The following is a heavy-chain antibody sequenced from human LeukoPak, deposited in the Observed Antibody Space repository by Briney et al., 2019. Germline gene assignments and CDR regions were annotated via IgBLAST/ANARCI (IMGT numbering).Heavy chain of an antibody. CDR3: GSRTPSCWSGSYYFYMDA. CDR1: GYTFTIYV. CDR2: MNLNSGNT. Sequence: ASVKVSCMASGYTFTIYVIYWVRVATGQGVEWMGLMNLNSGNTGYAQKFQGRVTMTRNTSINTAYMEMSRLRSHDTPPYYCGSRTPSCWSGSYYFYMDAWGKGTTVTVSS. J-gene: IGHJ6*03. D-gene: IGHD6-19*01. V-gene: IGHV1-8*02.